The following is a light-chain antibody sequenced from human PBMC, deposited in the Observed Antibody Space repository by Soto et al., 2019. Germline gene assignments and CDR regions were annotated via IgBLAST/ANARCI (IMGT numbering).Light chain of an antibody. CDR3: QQYNVWPPWT. CDR2: GAS. CDR1: QSVSSSY. Sequence: IVLTKSRGTLSLSPGYRATLSCRARQSVSSSYLAWYQQKLGQAPRLLIYGASTRATGVPARFSGSGSGTEFTLTISSLQSEDFAVYYCQQYNVWPPWTFGHGTKVDI. V-gene: IGKV3-15*01. J-gene: IGKJ1*01.